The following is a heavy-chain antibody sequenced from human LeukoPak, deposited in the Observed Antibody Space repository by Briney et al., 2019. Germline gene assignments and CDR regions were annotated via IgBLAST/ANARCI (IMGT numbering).Heavy chain of an antibody. CDR1: GGSFSGYY. CDR3: ARGRRDGYNYVRPYTFDY. Sequence: SETLSLTCAVYGGSFSGYYWSWIRQPPGKGLEWIGEINHSGSTNYNPSLKSRVNISVDTSKNQFSLKLSPVTAADTAVYYCARGRRDGYNYVRPYTFDYWGQGTLVTVSS. D-gene: IGHD5-12*01. J-gene: IGHJ4*02. V-gene: IGHV4-34*01. CDR2: INHSGST.